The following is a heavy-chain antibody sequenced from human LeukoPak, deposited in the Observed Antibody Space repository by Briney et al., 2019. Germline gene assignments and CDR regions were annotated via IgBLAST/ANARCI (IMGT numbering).Heavy chain of an antibody. J-gene: IGHJ5*02. D-gene: IGHD3-22*01. Sequence: PKASVKVSCKASGYTFTGYYMHWVRQAPGQGLEWMGWINPNSGGTNYAQKFQGRVTMTRDTSISTAYMELSRLRSDDTAVYYCARGRDYYDSTHPFDPWGQGTLVTVSS. CDR3: ARGRDYYDSTHPFDP. CDR1: GYTFTGYY. V-gene: IGHV1-2*02. CDR2: INPNSGGT.